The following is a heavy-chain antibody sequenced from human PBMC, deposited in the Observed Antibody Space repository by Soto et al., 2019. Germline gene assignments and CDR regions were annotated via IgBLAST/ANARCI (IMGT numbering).Heavy chain of an antibody. V-gene: IGHV1-69*02. CDR1: GGTFSSYI. CDR3: ASGLHYDSISLDDY. CDR2: IITILGIA. J-gene: IGHJ4*02. D-gene: IGHD3-22*01. Sequence: QVQLVQSGAEVKKPGSSVKVSCKASGGTFSSYIINWVRQAPGQGLEWMGRIITILGIAKYAQKFQGRVTIPADKSTSTAYMELSSLRSDDTSVYYCASGLHYDSISLDDYWGQGTLVTVSS.